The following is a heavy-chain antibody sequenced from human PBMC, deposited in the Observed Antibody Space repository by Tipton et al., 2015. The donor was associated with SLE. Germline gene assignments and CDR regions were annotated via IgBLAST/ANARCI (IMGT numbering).Heavy chain of an antibody. J-gene: IGHJ5*01. D-gene: IGHD2-2*02. CDR2: IYYSGST. CDR1: GGSISSSSYY. CDR3: AREGCSSTSCYTGGWFDS. Sequence: TLSLTCTVSGGSISSSSYYWGWIRQPPGKGLEWIGSIYYSGSTYYNASLKSRVTTSVDTSKNQFSLKLSSVTAADTAVYYCAREGCSSTSCYTGGWFDSWGQGTLVTVSP. V-gene: IGHV4-39*07.